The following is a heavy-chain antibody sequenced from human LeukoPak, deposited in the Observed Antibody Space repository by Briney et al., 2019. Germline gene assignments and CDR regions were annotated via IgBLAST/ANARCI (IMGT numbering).Heavy chain of an antibody. V-gene: IGHV3-53*01. Sequence: GGSLRLSCAASGFTVSSNYMSWVRQAPGKGLEWVSVIYSGGSTYYANSVKGRFTISRDNAKHSLYLQMNSPRAEDKALYYWAKDLGATTGGGFDYWGQGTLVTVSS. CDR2: IYSGGST. CDR3: AKDLGATTGGGFDY. J-gene: IGHJ4*02. D-gene: IGHD1-26*01. CDR1: GFTVSSNY.